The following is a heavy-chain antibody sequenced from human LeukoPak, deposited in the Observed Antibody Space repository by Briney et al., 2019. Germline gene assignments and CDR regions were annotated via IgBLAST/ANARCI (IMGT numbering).Heavy chain of an antibody. CDR2: IYSGGST. J-gene: IGHJ4*02. CDR3: ARGGGYSYGLIDY. Sequence: GGSLRLSCAASGFTVSSNYMSWVRQAPGKGLEWVSLIYSGGSTDHADSVKGRFTISRDNSKNTLYLQMNSLRAEDTAVYYCARGGGYSYGLIDYWGQGTLVTVSS. CDR1: GFTVSSNY. D-gene: IGHD5-18*01. V-gene: IGHV3-66*01.